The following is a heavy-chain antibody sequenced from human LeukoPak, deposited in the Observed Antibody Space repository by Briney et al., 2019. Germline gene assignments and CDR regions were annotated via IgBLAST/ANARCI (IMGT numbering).Heavy chain of an antibody. CDR3: ARASGIAAAGTNYYYGMDV. J-gene: IGHJ6*02. Sequence: ASVKVSCKASGYTFTSYDINWVRQATGQGLEWMGWMNPNSGNTGYAQKFQGRVTMTRNTSISTAYMELSSLGSEDTAVYYCARASGIAAAGTNYYYGMDVWGQGTTVTVSS. V-gene: IGHV1-8*01. D-gene: IGHD6-13*01. CDR1: GYTFTSYD. CDR2: MNPNSGNT.